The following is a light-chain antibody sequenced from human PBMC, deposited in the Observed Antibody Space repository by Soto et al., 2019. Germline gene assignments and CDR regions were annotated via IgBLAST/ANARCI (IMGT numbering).Light chain of an antibody. Sequence: DIQMTQSPSSLSVSVGDRVTITCRASQNIAGYLNWYQQKPGKAPKLLIYGSSNLQSGVPSTFSGSGSGTDFTLTISSLQPDDFATYYCQYWSDYCWTFGQGTKVEIK. CDR3: QYWSDYCWT. CDR1: QNIAGY. V-gene: IGKV1-39*01. J-gene: IGKJ1*01. CDR2: GSS.